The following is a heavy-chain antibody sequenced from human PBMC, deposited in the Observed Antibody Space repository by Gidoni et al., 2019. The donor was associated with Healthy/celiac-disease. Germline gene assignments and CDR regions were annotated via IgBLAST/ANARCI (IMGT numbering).Heavy chain of an antibody. CDR1: GFTFDDYT. Sequence: EVQLVESGGVVVQPGGSLRLSCAASGFTFDDYTMHWVRQAPGKGLEWVSLISWDGGSTYYADSVKGRFTISRDNSKNSLYLQMNSLRTEDTALYYCAKDNAASYYYGMDVWGQGTTVTVSS. CDR3: AKDNAASYYYGMDV. CDR2: ISWDGGST. J-gene: IGHJ6*02. V-gene: IGHV3-43*01.